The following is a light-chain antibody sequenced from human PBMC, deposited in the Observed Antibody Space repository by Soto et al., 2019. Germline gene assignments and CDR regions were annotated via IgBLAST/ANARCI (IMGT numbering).Light chain of an antibody. V-gene: IGKV1-8*01. CDR3: LQNDSYPRT. CDR2: AAS. J-gene: IGKJ1*01. Sequence: AIRMTQSPSSFSTSTGDRVTITCRASQGISSYLAWYQQKPGKAPKLLIYAASTLQSGVPSRFSGSGSGTDFTLTISCLQSEDFATYYSLQNDSYPRTFGQGTQVDIK. CDR1: QGISSY.